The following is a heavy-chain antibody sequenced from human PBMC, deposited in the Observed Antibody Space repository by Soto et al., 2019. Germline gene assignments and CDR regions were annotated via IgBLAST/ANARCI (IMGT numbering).Heavy chain of an antibody. Sequence: GALVKVSCKASGYTFTSYGVSWVRQAPGQGLEWMGWISGYNDNKNYAQKLQDRVTMTRDTSTSTAYMELSSLRSEDTAVYFCARAVGWGLDALEIWGQGTVVTVSS. CDR3: ARAVGWGLDALEI. CDR2: ISGYNDNK. J-gene: IGHJ3*02. D-gene: IGHD7-27*01. CDR1: GYTFTSYG. V-gene: IGHV1-18*01.